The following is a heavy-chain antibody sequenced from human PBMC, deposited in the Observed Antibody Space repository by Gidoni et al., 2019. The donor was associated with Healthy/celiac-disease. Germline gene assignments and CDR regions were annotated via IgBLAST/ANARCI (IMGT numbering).Heavy chain of an antibody. CDR2: INPSGGST. D-gene: IGHD3-22*01. J-gene: IGHJ1*01. Sequence: QLQLVQSGAEVKKPGASVKVSCKASGYTFTSYYMHWVRQAPGQGLEWMGIINPSGGSTSYAQKFQGRVTMTRDTSTSTVYMELSSLRSEDTAVYYCARDVWNSSGHLGLFQHWGQGTLVTVSS. CDR1: GYTFTSYY. V-gene: IGHV1-46*01. CDR3: ARDVWNSSGHLGLFQH.